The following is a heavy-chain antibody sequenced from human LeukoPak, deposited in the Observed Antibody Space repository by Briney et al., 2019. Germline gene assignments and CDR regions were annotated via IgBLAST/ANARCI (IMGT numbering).Heavy chain of an antibody. J-gene: IGHJ4*02. CDR2: IRSKAYGGTT. Sequence: GRSLRLSCTASGFTFGDYAMSWFRQAPGKGLEWVGFIRSKAYGGTTEYAASVKGRFTISRDDSKSIAYLQMNSLKTEDTAVYYCTRDPLYYDSSGPGYYFDYWGQGTLVTVSS. CDR3: TRDPLYYDSSGPGYYFDY. D-gene: IGHD3-22*01. V-gene: IGHV3-49*03. CDR1: GFTFGDYA.